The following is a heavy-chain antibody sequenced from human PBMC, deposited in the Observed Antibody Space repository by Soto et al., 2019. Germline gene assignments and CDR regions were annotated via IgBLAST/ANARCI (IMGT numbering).Heavy chain of an antibody. D-gene: IGHD3-3*01. Sequence: EVQLLESGGGLVQPGGSMRLSCAASGFTFSSYAVTWVRQAPGKGLEWVSIISGTGVSIFSADSVKGRFTISRDNSNNTLYLQMHSLTAEDTAVYYCAKALTTFGVVTNSFNYWGQGPLVTVSS. V-gene: IGHV3-23*01. J-gene: IGHJ4*02. CDR2: ISGTGVSI. CDR1: GFTFSSYA. CDR3: AKALTTFGVVTNSFNY.